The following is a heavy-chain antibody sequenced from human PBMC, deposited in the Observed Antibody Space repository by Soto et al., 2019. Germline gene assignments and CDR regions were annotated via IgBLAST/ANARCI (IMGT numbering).Heavy chain of an antibody. Sequence: EVQLLESGGGLVQPGRSLRLSCAASGFTFSNYAMSWVRQAPGQGLDWVSAISGSGGTTYYADSVKGRFTIYRDNSKNTLFLQMNSLRAEDAAVYYCAKFFVETGSNSGWPWSFHYWGQGIRVTVSS. CDR1: GFTFSNYA. CDR3: AKFFVETGSNSGWPWSFHY. CDR2: ISGSGGTT. J-gene: IGHJ4*02. D-gene: IGHD6-25*01. V-gene: IGHV3-23*01.